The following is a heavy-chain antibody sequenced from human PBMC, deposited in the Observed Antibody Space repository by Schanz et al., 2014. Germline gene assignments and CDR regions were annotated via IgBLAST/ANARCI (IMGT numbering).Heavy chain of an antibody. Sequence: EVQLVESGGGLVQPGGSLRLSCTASGFPFSSYSMNWVRQAPGKGPEWVSYIRSSSTPIYYADSVKGRFTISRDNAKNPLYLQMNSLRAEDTAVYYCARIGGSVFDYWAQGTLVTVSS. CDR3: ARIGGSVFDY. D-gene: IGHD3-10*01. CDR2: IRSSSTPI. J-gene: IGHJ4*02. V-gene: IGHV3-48*01. CDR1: GFPFSSYS.